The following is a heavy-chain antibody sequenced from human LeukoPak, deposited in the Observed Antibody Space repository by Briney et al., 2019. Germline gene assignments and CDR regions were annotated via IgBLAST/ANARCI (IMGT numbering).Heavy chain of an antibody. CDR1: GFTVSSNY. CDR3: ARLPLTTVTFDDAFDI. D-gene: IGHD4-17*01. V-gene: IGHV3-66*01. Sequence: GGSLRLSCAASGFTVSSNYMSWVRQAPGKGLEWVSVIYSGGSTYYADSVKGRFTISRDNSKNTLYLQMNSLRAEDTAVYYCARLPLTTVTFDDAFDIWGQGTMVTVSS. CDR2: IYSGGST. J-gene: IGHJ3*02.